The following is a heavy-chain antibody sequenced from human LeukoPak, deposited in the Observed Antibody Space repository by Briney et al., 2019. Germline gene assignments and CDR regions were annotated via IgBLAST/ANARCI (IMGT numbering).Heavy chain of an antibody. V-gene: IGHV4-39*01. J-gene: IGHJ4*02. Sequence: PSETLSLTCTVSGGSISSSSYYWGWIRQPPGKGLEWLGSIYYSGSAYYNPSLKSRVTISVDTSKNQFSLKLSSVTAADTAVYYCARGRSTMVRGVIIFYFDYWGQGTLVTVSS. CDR2: IYYSGSA. CDR3: ARGRSTMVRGVIIFYFDY. D-gene: IGHD3-10*01. CDR1: GGSISSSSYY.